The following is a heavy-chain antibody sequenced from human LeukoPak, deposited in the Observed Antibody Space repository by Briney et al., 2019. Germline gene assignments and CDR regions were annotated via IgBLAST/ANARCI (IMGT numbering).Heavy chain of an antibody. Sequence: SETLSLTCTVSGCSISSYYWSWIRQPAGKGLEWIGRIYASGSTSYNPSLKSRVTMSVDTSKNQFSLKLSSVTAADTAVYYCASNGVTSGPFDYWGQGTLVTVSS. D-gene: IGHD4-11*01. CDR1: GCSISSYY. CDR3: ASNGVTSGPFDY. J-gene: IGHJ4*02. V-gene: IGHV4-4*07. CDR2: IYASGST.